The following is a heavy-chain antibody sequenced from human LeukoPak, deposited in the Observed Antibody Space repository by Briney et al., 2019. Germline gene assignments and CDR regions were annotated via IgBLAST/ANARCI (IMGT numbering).Heavy chain of an antibody. CDR1: GVSITSGNW. CDR3: WHSGYESGLDY. V-gene: IGHV4-4*02. D-gene: IGHD5-12*01. J-gene: IGHJ4*02. Sequence: SETLSLTCGVSGVSITSGNWWSWVRQPPGKGLEWIGEIYHSGSINHNPSLKSRVTISVDKSKNQFSLKLNSVTAADTAVYYCWHSGYESGLDYWGQGTLVTVPP. CDR2: IYHSGSI.